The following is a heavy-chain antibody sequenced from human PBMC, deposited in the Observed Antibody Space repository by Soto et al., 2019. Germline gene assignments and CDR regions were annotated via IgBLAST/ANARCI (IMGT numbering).Heavy chain of an antibody. CDR1: GFTFSSYA. CDR2: ISGSGGST. V-gene: IGHV3-23*01. Sequence: GSLRLSCAASGFTFSSYAMSWVRQAPGKGLEWVSAISGSGGSTYYADSVKGRFTISRDNSMNTLYLQMNTLRAEDTAVYYCAKVSSAWYAGFFDLWGQGTLVTVSS. J-gene: IGHJ4*02. D-gene: IGHD2-8*01. CDR3: AKVSSAWYAGFFDL.